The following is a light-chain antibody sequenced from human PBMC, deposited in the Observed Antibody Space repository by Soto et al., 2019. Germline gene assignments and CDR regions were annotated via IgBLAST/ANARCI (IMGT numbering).Light chain of an antibody. CDR2: TND. CDR3: AAWDDSMSGYL. J-gene: IGLJ1*01. CDR1: ISNIGTNY. V-gene: IGLV1-47*02. Sequence: QSVLTQPPSASGSPGRRVAISCSGGISNIGTNYVYWYQQLPETAPKLLIYTNDQRPSGVPDRFSGSNSGTSASLAISGLRSEDEDDYYCAAWDDSMSGYLFGTGTKVTVL.